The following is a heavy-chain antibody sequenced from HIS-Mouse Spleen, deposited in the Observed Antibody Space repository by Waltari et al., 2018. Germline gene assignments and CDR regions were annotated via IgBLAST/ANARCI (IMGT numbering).Heavy chain of an antibody. CDR3: AREIPYSSSWYDWYFDL. CDR2: IYYGGRT. D-gene: IGHD6-13*01. Sequence: QLQLQESGPGLVKPSETLSLTCTVSGCSISSSSYYWGWIRQPPGKGLGWIGSIYYGGRTYYNPALKSRVTRSVDTSKNQFSLKLSSVTAADTAVYYCAREIPYSSSWYDWYFDLWGRGTLVTVSS. V-gene: IGHV4-39*07. CDR1: GCSISSSSYY. J-gene: IGHJ2*01.